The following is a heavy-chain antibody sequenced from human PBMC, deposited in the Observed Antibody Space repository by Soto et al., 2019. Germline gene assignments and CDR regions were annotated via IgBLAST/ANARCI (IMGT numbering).Heavy chain of an antibody. D-gene: IGHD3-22*01. V-gene: IGHV4-39*07. CDR2: IYYSGST. Sequence: PSETLSLTCTVSGGSISSPHDYWGWIRQSPGRGLEWIGSIYYSGSTYYNPSLKSRVTISVDRSKNQFSLKLSSVTAADTAVYYCARVDRTDSSGYYYPAEYCQHWGQGTPVTVSS. CDR1: GGSISSPHDY. CDR3: ARVDRTDSSGYYYPAEYCQH. J-gene: IGHJ1*01.